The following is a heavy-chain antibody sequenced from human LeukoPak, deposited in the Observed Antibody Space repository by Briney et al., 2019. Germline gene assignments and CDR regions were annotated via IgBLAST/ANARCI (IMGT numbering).Heavy chain of an antibody. D-gene: IGHD3-10*01. CDR3: ARSHGSGRRNWFDP. CDR1: GGTFSSYA. CDR2: IIPIFGTA. Sequence: SVKVSCKASGGTFSSYAISWVRQAPGQGLEWMGGIIPIFGTANYAQKFQGRVTITTDESTSTAYMELSSLRSEDTAVYYCARSHGSGRRNWFDPWGQGTLVTVSS. J-gene: IGHJ5*02. V-gene: IGHV1-69*05.